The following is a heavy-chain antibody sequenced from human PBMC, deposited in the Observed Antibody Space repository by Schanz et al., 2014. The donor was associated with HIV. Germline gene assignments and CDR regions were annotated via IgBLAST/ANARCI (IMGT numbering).Heavy chain of an antibody. CDR3: AKDRGVETGMVTNYYYGMDV. CDR2: ISWNSGSI. D-gene: IGHD5-18*01. Sequence: EVQLVESGGDLVQPGRSLRLSCAASGFTFDDYAMHWVRQVPGKGLEWVSGISWNSGSIGYGDSVNGRFTISRDNAKNSLYLQMNNLRTEDTALYYCAKDRGVETGMVTNYYYGMDVWGQGTTVTVSS. J-gene: IGHJ6*02. CDR1: GFTFDDYA. V-gene: IGHV3-9*01.